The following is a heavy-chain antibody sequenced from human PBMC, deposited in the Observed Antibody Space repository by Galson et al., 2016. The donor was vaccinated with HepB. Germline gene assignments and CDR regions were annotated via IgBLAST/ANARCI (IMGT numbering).Heavy chain of an antibody. CDR1: GYSVNSGYY. Sequence: ETLSLTCSVSGYSVNSGYYWGWIRQPPGRGLEYIGSINHSGSTYYNPSLRSRVTISIDTSQNKFSLRLSSVTAADTALYYCGRTSPYYFDQWGQGTQVTVSS. CDR2: INHSGST. V-gene: IGHV4-38-2*02. J-gene: IGHJ4*02. CDR3: GRTSPYYFDQ.